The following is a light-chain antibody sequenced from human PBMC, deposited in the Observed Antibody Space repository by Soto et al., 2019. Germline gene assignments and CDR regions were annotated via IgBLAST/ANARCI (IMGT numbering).Light chain of an antibody. CDR3: QQYDNWPRT. Sequence: EIVMTQSPATLSVSPGERATLPCRASQSVSSNLAWYQQKPGQAPRLLIYSASTRAIGIPARFSGSGSGTEFTLTISSLQSGDFAVYYCQQYDNWPRTFGQGTKVDIK. CDR2: SAS. V-gene: IGKV3-15*01. CDR1: QSVSSN. J-gene: IGKJ1*01.